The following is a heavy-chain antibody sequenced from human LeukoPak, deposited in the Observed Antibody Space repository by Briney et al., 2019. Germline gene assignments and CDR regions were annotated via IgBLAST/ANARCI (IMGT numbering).Heavy chain of an antibody. V-gene: IGHV4-59*01. Sequence: SETLSLTCTVSGGSISSYYWSWIRQPPGKGLELIGDIHYTGSTNYNPSLKSRVTISIDMSKNQFSLNLSSVTAADTAMYYCARHWPLDYAFDIWGQGTMVTVSS. CDR3: ARHWPLDYAFDI. CDR2: IHYTGST. CDR1: GGSISSYY. D-gene: IGHD3-3*01. J-gene: IGHJ3*02.